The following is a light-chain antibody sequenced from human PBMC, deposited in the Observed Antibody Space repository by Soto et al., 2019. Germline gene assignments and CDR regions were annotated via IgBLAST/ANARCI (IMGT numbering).Light chain of an antibody. CDR2: DAS. Sequence: EIVLTQSPGTLSLSPGERATLSCRASQTISSSYLAWYQQNPGQAPRLLIFDASSRATGIPDRFSGGGSGTDFTLTTSRLEPVDFAVYYCQQFSSYPLTFGGGTKVDIK. CDR1: QTISSSY. CDR3: QQFSSYPLT. V-gene: IGKV3-20*01. J-gene: IGKJ4*01.